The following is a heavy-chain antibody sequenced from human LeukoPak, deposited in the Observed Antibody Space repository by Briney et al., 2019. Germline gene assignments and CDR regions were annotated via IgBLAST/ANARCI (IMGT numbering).Heavy chain of an antibody. J-gene: IGHJ5*02. CDR1: GGSNSSGSYY. Sequence: SQTLSLTCTVSGGSNSSGSYYWSWIRQPAGKGLEWIGRIYTSGSTNYNPSLKSRVTISVDTSKNQFSLKLSSVTAADTAVYYCARVVVPAAYNWFDPWGQGTLVTVSS. CDR2: IYTSGST. V-gene: IGHV4-61*02. D-gene: IGHD2-2*01. CDR3: ARVVVPAAYNWFDP.